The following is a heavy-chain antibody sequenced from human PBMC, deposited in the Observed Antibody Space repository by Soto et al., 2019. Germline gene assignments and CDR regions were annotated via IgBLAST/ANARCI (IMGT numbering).Heavy chain of an antibody. J-gene: IGHJ4*02. D-gene: IGHD3-9*01. Sequence: GASVKVSCKASGCTFTSYGISWVRQAPGQGLEWMGWISAYNGNTSYAQKLQGRVTMTTDTSTSTAYMELRSLRSDDTAVYYCARDTEPFYDILTGDFDYWGQGTLVTVSS. CDR3: ARDTEPFYDILTGDFDY. CDR1: GCTFTSYG. CDR2: ISAYNGNT. V-gene: IGHV1-18*01.